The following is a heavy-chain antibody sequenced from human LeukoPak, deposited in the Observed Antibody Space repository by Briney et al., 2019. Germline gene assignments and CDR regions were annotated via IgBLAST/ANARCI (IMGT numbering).Heavy chain of an antibody. CDR1: GFTFSSCG. J-gene: IGHJ6*02. Sequence: PGGSLRLSCAASGFTFSSCGMHWVRQAPGKGLEGVAIISYDGSNKYYADSVKGRFTISRDNSKNTLYLQMNSLRAEDTAVYYCAKGIAARLPFVDVWGQGTTVTVSS. CDR2: ISYDGSNK. V-gene: IGHV3-30*18. CDR3: AKGIAARLPFVDV. D-gene: IGHD6-6*01.